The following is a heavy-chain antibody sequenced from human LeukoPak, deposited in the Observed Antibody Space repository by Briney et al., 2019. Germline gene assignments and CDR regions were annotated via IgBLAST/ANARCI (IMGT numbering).Heavy chain of an antibody. Sequence: GGSLRLSCAASGFTFSSYSTNWVRQAPGKGLEWVSYISSSSTIIYYADSVKGRFTISRDNAKNTLSLQMNSLRAEDTGVYYCARAPSEIGGYYPEYFRHWGQGTLVTVSS. CDR3: ARAPSEIGGYYPEYFRH. D-gene: IGHD3-22*01. V-gene: IGHV3-48*04. J-gene: IGHJ1*01. CDR1: GFTFSSYS. CDR2: ISSSSTII.